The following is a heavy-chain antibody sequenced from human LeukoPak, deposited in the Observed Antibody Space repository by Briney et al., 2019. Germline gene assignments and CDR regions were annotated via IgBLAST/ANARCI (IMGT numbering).Heavy chain of an antibody. CDR3: ARGVWHYYESENYYLNWFDP. Sequence: ASVKVSCKASGYTFTSYDINWVRLATGQGLEWMGWMNPNSGNTGYAQKFQGRVTMTRNTSISTAYMELSSLRSEDTAVYYCARGVWHYYESENYYLNWFDPWGQGTLVTVSS. CDR2: MNPNSGNT. V-gene: IGHV1-8*01. CDR1: GYTFTSYD. D-gene: IGHD3-10*01. J-gene: IGHJ5*02.